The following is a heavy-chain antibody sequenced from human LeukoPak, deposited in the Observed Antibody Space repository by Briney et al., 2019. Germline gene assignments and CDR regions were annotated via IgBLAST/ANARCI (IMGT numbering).Heavy chain of an antibody. CDR3: ARHVSDCSAGSCYSYFDP. J-gene: IGHJ5*02. CDR1: GDSISRSSSY. Sequence: SETLSLTCTVSGDSISRSSSYWGWIRQPPGKGLEWIGSFQFGGATYYSPSLKSRVTKSVDTSKNQFSPQLNSVTAADTAVYYCARHVSDCSAGSCYSYFDPWGQGTLVTVSS. V-gene: IGHV4-39*01. D-gene: IGHD2-15*01. CDR2: FQFGGAT.